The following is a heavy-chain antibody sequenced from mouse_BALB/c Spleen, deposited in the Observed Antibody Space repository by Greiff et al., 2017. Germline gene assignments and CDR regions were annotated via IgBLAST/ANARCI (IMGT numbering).Heavy chain of an antibody. V-gene: IGHV5-12-1*01. CDR2: ISSGGGST. D-gene: IGHD2-3*01. CDR1: GFAFSSYD. J-gene: IGHJ3*01. Sequence: EVKVVESGGGLVQPGGSLKLSCAASGFAFSSYDMSWVRQTPEKRLEWVAYISSGGGSTYYPDTVKGRFTISRDNAKNTLYLEMSSLRSEDTAIYYCARIPDGYYGGFAYWGQGTLVTVSA. CDR3: ARIPDGYYGGFAY.